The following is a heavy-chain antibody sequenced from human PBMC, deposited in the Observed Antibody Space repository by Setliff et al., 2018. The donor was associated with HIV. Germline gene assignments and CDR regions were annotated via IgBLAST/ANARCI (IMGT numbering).Heavy chain of an antibody. J-gene: IGHJ4*02. V-gene: IGHV4-39*07. CDR3: TVYNTGSSKDHY. CDR2: IYHSGST. D-gene: IGHD2-8*02. CDR1: GGSISSNNYY. Sequence: SETLSLTCTVSGGSISSNNYYWGWIRQPPGKGLEYIGSIYHSGSTYYNPSLKSRVTISVDTSKNQFSLKLNSVTAADTAVYYCTVYNTGSSKDHYWGQGTPVTVSS.